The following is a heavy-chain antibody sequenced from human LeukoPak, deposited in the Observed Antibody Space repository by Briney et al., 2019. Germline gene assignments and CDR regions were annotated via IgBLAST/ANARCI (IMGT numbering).Heavy chain of an antibody. CDR2: ISGSGDST. CDR1: GFIFSSYA. CDR3: AKSVVVITFRFDD. V-gene: IGHV3-23*01. Sequence: GGSLRLSCVVSGFIFSSYAMSWVRQAPGKGLEWVSGISGSGDSTYYADSVKGRFTISRDNSKNTLFLQMNSLRAEDTAVYYCAKSVVVITFRFDDWGQGALVTVSS. J-gene: IGHJ4*02. D-gene: IGHD2-15*01.